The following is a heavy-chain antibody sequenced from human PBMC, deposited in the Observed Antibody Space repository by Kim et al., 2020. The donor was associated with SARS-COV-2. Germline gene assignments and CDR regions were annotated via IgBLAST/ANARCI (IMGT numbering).Heavy chain of an antibody. CDR3: ARDHQISYNCNDVPYPSICYWFDP. CDR2: ISSSGSTI. CDR1: GFTFSDYY. D-gene: IGHD1-1*01. V-gene: IGHV3-11*01. Sequence: GGSLRLSCAASGFTFSDYYMSWIRQAPGKGLEWVSYISSSGSTIYYAYSVKGRFTISRDNAKNSLYLQMNSLRDEDTAVYYCARDHQISYNCNDVPYPSICYWFDPCGQGTLVTVSS. J-gene: IGHJ5*02.